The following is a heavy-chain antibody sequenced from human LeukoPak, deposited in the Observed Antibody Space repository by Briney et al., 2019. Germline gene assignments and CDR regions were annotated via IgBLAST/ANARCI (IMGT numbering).Heavy chain of an antibody. J-gene: IGHJ4*02. Sequence: SETLSLTCTVSGGSISSYYWSWIRQPPGKGLEWIGYIYYSGSTNYNPSLKSRVTISVDTSKNQFSLKLSSVTAADTAVYYCARHQREPSSGWYGSGHGTGGTPLDYWGQGTLVTVSS. CDR2: IYYSGST. CDR3: ARHQREPSSGWYGSGHGTGGTPLDY. V-gene: IGHV4-59*08. CDR1: GGSISSYY. D-gene: IGHD6-19*01.